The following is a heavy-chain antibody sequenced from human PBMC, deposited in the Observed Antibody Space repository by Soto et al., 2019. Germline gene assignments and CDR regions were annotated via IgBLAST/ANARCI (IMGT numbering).Heavy chain of an antibody. CDR1: GFTFSSYW. J-gene: IGHJ4*02. V-gene: IGHV3-7*01. CDR3: ARPIVVVTITGFGY. D-gene: IGHD3-22*01. Sequence: SGGSLRLSCAASGFTFSSYWMSWVRQAPGKGLEWVANIKQDGSEKYYVDSVKGRFTISRDNAKNSLYLQMNSLRAEDTAVYYCARPIVVVTITGFGYWGQGTLVTVS. CDR2: IKQDGSEK.